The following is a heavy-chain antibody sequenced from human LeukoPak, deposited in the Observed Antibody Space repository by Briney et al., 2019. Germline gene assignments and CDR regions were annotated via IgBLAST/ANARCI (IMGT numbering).Heavy chain of an antibody. Sequence: VGSLRLSCAPSGLTFSNYGIPCVRQAPGGGLEWGVGMSSDGTKKFYADSVKDRFTISRDNSKNTLYLQMNSLRGEDTAVYYCAKGLYSSSSVIDSWGQGTLVTVSS. J-gene: IGHJ4*02. CDR1: GLTFSNYG. CDR3: AKGLYSSSSVIDS. CDR2: MSSDGTKK. V-gene: IGHV3-30*18. D-gene: IGHD6-6*01.